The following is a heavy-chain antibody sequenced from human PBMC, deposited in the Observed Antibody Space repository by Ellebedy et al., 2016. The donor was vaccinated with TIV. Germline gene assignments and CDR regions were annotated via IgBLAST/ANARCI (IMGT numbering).Heavy chain of an antibody. J-gene: IGHJ6*02. CDR1: GGSISSYY. Sequence: SETLSLXXTVSGGSISSYYWSWIRQPPGKGLEWIGYIYYSGSTNYNPSLKSRVTISVDTSKNQFSLKLSSVTAADTAVYYCARGNRYCSSTSCYGRYYYYYGMDVWGQGTTVTVSS. CDR3: ARGNRYCSSTSCYGRYYYYYGMDV. V-gene: IGHV4-59*01. D-gene: IGHD2-2*01. CDR2: IYYSGST.